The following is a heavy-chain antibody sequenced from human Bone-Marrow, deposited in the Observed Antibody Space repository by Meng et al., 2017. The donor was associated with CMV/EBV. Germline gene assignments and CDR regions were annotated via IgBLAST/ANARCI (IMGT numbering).Heavy chain of an antibody. V-gene: IGHV4-59*01. CDR3: ARAIVGYCSSTSCYIEAFDI. D-gene: IGHD2-2*02. J-gene: IGHJ3*02. Sequence: GSLRLYCTVSGGSISSYYWSWIRQPPGKGLEWIGYIYYNGNTNYNPSLKIRVTISLDTSKNQFSLKLSSVTAADTAVYYCARAIVGYCSSTSCYIEAFDIWGQGTMVTVSS. CDR2: IYYNGNT. CDR1: GGSISSYY.